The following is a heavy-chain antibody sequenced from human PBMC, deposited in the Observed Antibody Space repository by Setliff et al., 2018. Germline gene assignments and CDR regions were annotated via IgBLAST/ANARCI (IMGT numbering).Heavy chain of an antibody. Sequence: RASVKVSCKASGGTFSNYGVSWVRQAPGQGLEWMGGTIPIFGTTDYSQKFQGRVTIITDESTNTAFMQLSSLRSEDTAVYYCVREGVDTRSSTDYRYYMDVWGKGTTVTVSS. CDR1: GGTFSNYG. CDR2: TIPIFGTT. V-gene: IGHV1-69*05. D-gene: IGHD5-18*01. CDR3: VREGVDTRSSTDYRYYMDV. J-gene: IGHJ6*03.